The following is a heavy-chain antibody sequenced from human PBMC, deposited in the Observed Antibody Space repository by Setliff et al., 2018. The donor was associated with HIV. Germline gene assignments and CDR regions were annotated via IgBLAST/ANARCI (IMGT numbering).Heavy chain of an antibody. CDR1: GGTFSSYA. CDR3: ARCGKTGGNSVYYYYYDSSGQEYFQH. CDR2: IIPISGTA. J-gene: IGHJ1*01. V-gene: IGHV1-69*05. D-gene: IGHD3-22*01. Sequence: SVKVSCKASGGTFSSYAISWVRQAPGQGLEWMGGIIPISGTANYAQKFQGRVTITTDESTSTAYMELSSLRSEDTAVYYCARCGKTGGNSVYYYYYDSSGQEYFQHWGHGTLVTVSS.